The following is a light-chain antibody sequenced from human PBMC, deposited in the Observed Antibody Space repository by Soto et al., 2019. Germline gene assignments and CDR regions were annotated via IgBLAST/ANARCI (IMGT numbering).Light chain of an antibody. CDR1: QSVRSW. Sequence: RVRNTPTTLSLSLKYRLTITFRASQSVRSWLAWYQQKPGRAPKFLIYHASSLESGVPSRFSGSGSGTEFTLTISNLQPDDIATYYCHPYNRFTPFGQRTKVAIK. V-gene: IGKV1-5*01. CDR3: HPYNRFTP. CDR2: HAS. J-gene: IGKJ1*01.